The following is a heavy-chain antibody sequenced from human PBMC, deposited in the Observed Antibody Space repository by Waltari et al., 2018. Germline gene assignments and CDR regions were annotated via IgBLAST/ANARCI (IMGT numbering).Heavy chain of an antibody. CDR2: IYYSGST. CDR1: GGSISSSSYY. Sequence: QLQLQESGPGLVKPSETLSLTCTVSGGSISSSSYYWGWIRQPPGKGLELIGSIYYSGSTYYNPSLKSRVTISVDTSKNQFSLKLSSVTAADTAVYYCARSGTYYGSGSYYGGFDYWGQGTLVTVSS. CDR3: ARSGTYYGSGSYYGGFDY. J-gene: IGHJ4*02. V-gene: IGHV4-39*01. D-gene: IGHD3-10*01.